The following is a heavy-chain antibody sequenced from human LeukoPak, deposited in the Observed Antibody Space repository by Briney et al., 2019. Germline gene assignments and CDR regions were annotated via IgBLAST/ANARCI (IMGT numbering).Heavy chain of an antibody. CDR3: ARDGITMRILEY. J-gene: IGHJ4*02. Sequence: PGGSLRLSCAASGFTLSTYTMNWVRQAPGKGLEWVSSITSSSIYKYYADSMKGRFTISRDNAKNSLYLQMDSLRAEDTAVYYCARDGITMRILEYWGQGTLVTVSS. D-gene: IGHD3-10*01. CDR2: ITSSSIYK. CDR1: GFTLSTYT. V-gene: IGHV3-21*01.